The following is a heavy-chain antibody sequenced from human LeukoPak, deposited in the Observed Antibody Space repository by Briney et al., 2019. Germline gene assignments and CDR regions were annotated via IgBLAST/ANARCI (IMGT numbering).Heavy chain of an antibody. CDR3: ARGEDGVPAAWGSYYYYMDV. CDR2: ISSIGHTI. V-gene: IGHV3-11*04. D-gene: IGHD2-2*01. Sequence: GGSLRLSCAASGFTFSDYYMSWIRQAPGKGLEWVSYISSIGHTIYYADSVKGRFTISRDNAKDSLYLQMNSLRVEDTAVYYCARGEDGVPAAWGSYYYYMDVWGKGTTVTVSS. J-gene: IGHJ6*03. CDR1: GFTFSDYY.